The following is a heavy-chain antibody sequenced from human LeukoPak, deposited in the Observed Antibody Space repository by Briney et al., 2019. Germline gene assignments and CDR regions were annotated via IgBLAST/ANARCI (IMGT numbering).Heavy chain of an antibody. J-gene: IGHJ4*02. CDR2: INQDGSEK. CDR3: AREYYASHDY. V-gene: IGHV3-7*01. D-gene: IGHD3-16*01. Sequence: GGSLRLSCAASGFTFSNHWMTWVRQAPGKGLEWVANINQDGSEKYLVDSVKGRFTISRDNAKNSLYLHMNSLRAEDTALYYCAREYYASHDYWGQGTLVTVSS. CDR1: GFTFSNHW.